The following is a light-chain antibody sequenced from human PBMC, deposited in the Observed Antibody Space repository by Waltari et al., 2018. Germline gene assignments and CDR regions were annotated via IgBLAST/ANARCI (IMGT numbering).Light chain of an antibody. CDR1: SSDIDNYNY. J-gene: IGLJ2*01. CDR3: SSYTSSSTYVG. CDR2: EVS. Sequence: QSALTQPASVSGSPGQSITISCTGTSSDIDNYNYVSWYQQHPDKAPKLMIYEVSNRPAGVSNRFSRSKSGNTASLTISGLQAADEADYYCSSYTSSSTYVGFGGGTKLTVL. V-gene: IGLV2-14*01.